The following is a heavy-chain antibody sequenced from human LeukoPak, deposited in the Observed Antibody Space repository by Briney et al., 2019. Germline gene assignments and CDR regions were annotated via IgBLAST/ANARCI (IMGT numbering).Heavy chain of an antibody. V-gene: IGHV3-23*01. D-gene: IGHD3-22*01. CDR1: GFTFSSYA. CDR3: AKDLTGSGYYFDY. J-gene: IGHJ4*02. Sequence: GGSLRLSCAASGFTFSSYAMSWFRQAPGKGLEWVSAISGSGGSTYYADSVKGRFTISRDNSKNTLYLQMNSLRAEDTAVYYCAKDLTGSGYYFDYWGQGTLVTVSS. CDR2: ISGSGGST.